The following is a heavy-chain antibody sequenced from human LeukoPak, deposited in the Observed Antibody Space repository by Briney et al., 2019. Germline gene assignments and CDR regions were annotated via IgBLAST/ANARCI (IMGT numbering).Heavy chain of an antibody. CDR1: GFTFSSHT. Sequence: GGSLRLSCAASGFTFSSHTMSWVRQAPGKGLEWVSSLSGSGDSTYYADSVKGRFTISRDNAKNSLYLQMNSLRAEDTAVYYCATMPGGGYCSSTSCYATFDSWGQGTLVTVSS. D-gene: IGHD2-2*01. CDR2: LSGSGDST. CDR3: ATMPGGGYCSSTSCYATFDS. V-gene: IGHV3-23*01. J-gene: IGHJ4*02.